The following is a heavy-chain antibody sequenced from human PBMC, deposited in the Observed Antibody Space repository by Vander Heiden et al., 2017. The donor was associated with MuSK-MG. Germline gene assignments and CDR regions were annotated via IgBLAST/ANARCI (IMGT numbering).Heavy chain of an antibody. Sequence: QVQPVASGGGLLTPGGSLRLSCAASGFTFRDSYMSWTRQAPVKGVEWVSYIRSRCSTIYYADSVKRRFTTSRDNAKNSRYLQMNGLIAEDTAVYYCASAHSVVVAATPGYWGQGTLVTVSS. D-gene: IGHD2-15*01. CDR1: GFTFRDSY. J-gene: IGHJ4*02. CDR3: ASAHSVVVAATPGY. CDR2: IRSRCSTI. V-gene: IGHV3-11*01.